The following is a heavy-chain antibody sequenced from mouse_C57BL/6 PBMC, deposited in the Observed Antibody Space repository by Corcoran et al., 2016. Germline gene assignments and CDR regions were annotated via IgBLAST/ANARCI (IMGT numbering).Heavy chain of an antibody. V-gene: IGHV1-53*01. D-gene: IGHD2-1*01. J-gene: IGHJ3*01. CDR2: INPSNGGT. Sequence: QVQLQQPGTELVKPGASVKLSCKASGYTFTSYWMHWVKQRPGQGLEWIGNINPSNGGTNYNEKFKSKATLTVDKSSSTAYMQLSSLTSEDYAVYYCAREGVIYYGNLFFAYWGQGTLVTVSA. CDR3: AREGVIYYGNLFFAY. CDR1: GYTFTSYW.